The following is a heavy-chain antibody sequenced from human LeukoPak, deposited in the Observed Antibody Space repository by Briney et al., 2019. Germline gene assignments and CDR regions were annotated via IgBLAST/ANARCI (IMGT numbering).Heavy chain of an antibody. V-gene: IGHV3-30*18. J-gene: IGHJ4*02. CDR2: ISYDGSNK. CDR1: EFSVGSNY. D-gene: IGHD3-3*01. Sequence: GGSLRLSCAASEFSVGSNYMTWVRQAPGKGLEWVAVISYDGSNKYYADSVKGRFTISRDNSKNTLYLQMNSLRAEDTAVYYCAKGNRAVFWSGYYYLDYWGQGTLVTVSS. CDR3: AKGNRAVFWSGYYYLDY.